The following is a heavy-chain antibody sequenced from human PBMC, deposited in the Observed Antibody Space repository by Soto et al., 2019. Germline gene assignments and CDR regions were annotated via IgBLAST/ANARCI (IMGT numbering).Heavy chain of an antibody. D-gene: IGHD2-2*01. Sequence: EVQLVESGGGLVQPGGSLRLSCAASGFTVSSNYMSWVRQTPGKGLEWVSLIYSGGITYYADSVKGRFTISRDNSKNTLFLKMNGLRAEYTAVYYCARGTCSSTSCFFDYWGQGTLVTVSS. CDR2: IYSGGIT. CDR1: GFTVSSNY. J-gene: IGHJ4*02. CDR3: ARGTCSSTSCFFDY. V-gene: IGHV3-66*01.